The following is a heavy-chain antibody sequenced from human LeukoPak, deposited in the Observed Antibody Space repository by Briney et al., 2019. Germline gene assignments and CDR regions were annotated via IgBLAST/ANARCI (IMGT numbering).Heavy chain of an antibody. D-gene: IGHD1-26*01. V-gene: IGHV3-23*01. J-gene: IGHJ5*02. CDR1: GFTFSNYG. CDR3: ATSGGSYWS. CDR2: ISGSGGST. Sequence: GGSLRLSCAASGFTFSNYGMSWVRQAPGKGLEWVSAISGSGGSTYYADSVKGRFTISRDNSKNTLYLQMNSLRAEDTAVYYCATSGGSYWSWGQGTLVTVSS.